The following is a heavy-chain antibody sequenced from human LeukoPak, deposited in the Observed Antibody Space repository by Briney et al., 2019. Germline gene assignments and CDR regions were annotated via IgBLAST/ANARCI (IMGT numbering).Heavy chain of an antibody. CDR3: AKDFGGAGSYYCPFDY. J-gene: IGHJ4*02. CDR2: ISGSGGST. V-gene: IGHV3-23*01. Sequence: PGGSLRLSCAASGFTFSNAWMSWVRQAPGKGLEWVSAISGSGGSTYYADSVKGRFTISRDNSRNTLYLQMNSLRAEDTAVYYCAKDFGGAGSYYCPFDYWGQGTLVTVSS. D-gene: IGHD3-10*01. CDR1: GFTFSNAW.